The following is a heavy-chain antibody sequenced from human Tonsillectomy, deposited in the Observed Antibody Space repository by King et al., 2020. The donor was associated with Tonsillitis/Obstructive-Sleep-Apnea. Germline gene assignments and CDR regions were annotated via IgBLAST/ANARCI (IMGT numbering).Heavy chain of an antibody. CDR2: ISDNGAGT. CDR3: AGGPAGADYYYMDV. J-gene: IGHJ6*03. Sequence: VQLVESGGGSVQPGGSLRLSCAASGFTFIRYAMTWVRQAPGKGLEWVSSISDNGAGTHYADSVKGRFTISRDNSKNTLYLQMNSLRVDDTAGYYCAGGPAGADYYYMDVWGKGTTVTVSS. V-gene: IGHV3-23*04. CDR1: GFTFIRYA. D-gene: IGHD6-19*01.